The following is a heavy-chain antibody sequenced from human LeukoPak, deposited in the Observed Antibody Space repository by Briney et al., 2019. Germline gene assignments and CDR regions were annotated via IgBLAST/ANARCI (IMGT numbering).Heavy chain of an antibody. D-gene: IGHD6-13*01. CDR1: GGSISSYY. J-gene: IGHJ5*02. CDR3: ARDASSWQELWFDP. CDR2: IYYSGST. Sequence: PSQTLSLTCTVSGGSISSYYWSWIRQPPGKGLEWIGYIYYSGSTNYNPSLKSRVTISVDTSKNQFSLKLSSVTAADTAVYYCARDASSWQELWFDPWGQGTLVTVSS. V-gene: IGHV4-59*01.